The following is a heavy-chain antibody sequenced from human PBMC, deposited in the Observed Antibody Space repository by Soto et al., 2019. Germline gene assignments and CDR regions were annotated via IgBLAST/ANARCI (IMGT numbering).Heavy chain of an antibody. CDR2: ISSSGSTI. CDR3: ARDPSDYYDSSGYDYGMDV. J-gene: IGHJ6*02. Sequence: PGGSLRLSCAASGFTFSDYYMSWIRQAPGKGLEWVSYISSSGSTIYYADSVKGRFTISRDNAKNSLYLQMNSLRAEDTAVYYCARDPSDYYDSSGYDYGMDVWGQGTKVTV. V-gene: IGHV3-11*01. CDR1: GFTFSDYY. D-gene: IGHD3-22*01.